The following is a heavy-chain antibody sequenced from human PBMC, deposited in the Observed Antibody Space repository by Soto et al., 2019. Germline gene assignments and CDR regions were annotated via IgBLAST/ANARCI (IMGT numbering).Heavy chain of an antibody. Sequence: EVQLVQSGADIKNPGESLKISCKGVGYKFGSAWIGWVRQMPGKGLEWMGIIKPGTSDIRYSPSCRSHVTISADEAVSTAYMQWSSLKASDTAMYYCARQLSHICDSWGQGTLVTVSS. CDR2: IKPGTSDI. CDR1: GYKFGSAW. J-gene: IGHJ5*01. D-gene: IGHD3-3*02. CDR3: ARQLSHICDS. V-gene: IGHV5-51*01.